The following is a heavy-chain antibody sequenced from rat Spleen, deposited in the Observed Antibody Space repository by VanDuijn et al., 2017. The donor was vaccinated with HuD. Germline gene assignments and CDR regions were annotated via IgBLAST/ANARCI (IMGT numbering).Heavy chain of an antibody. V-gene: IGHV5-29*01. CDR1: GFTFSNYG. CDR2: INYDGGST. CDR3: ARHGAEGDYFDY. J-gene: IGHJ2*01. D-gene: IGHD1-11*01. Sequence: EVQLVESDGGLVQPGRSLKLSCAASGFTFSNYGMAWVRQAPTKGLEWVATINYDGGSTYYGDSVKGRFTISRDNVKSILYLQMDSLRSEDTATYYCARHGAEGDYFDYWGQGVMVTVSS.